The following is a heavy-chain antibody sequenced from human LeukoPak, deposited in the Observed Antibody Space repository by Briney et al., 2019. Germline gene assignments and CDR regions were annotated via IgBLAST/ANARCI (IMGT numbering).Heavy chain of an antibody. CDR3: ARQRYFDWWLIDY. J-gene: IGHJ4*02. V-gene: IGHV5-51*01. CDR1: GYSFTSYW. CDR2: IYPGDSDT. D-gene: IGHD3-9*01. Sequence: GESLKISCKGSGYSFTSYWIGWVRQMPGKGLGWMGIIYPGDSDTRYSPSFQGQVTISADKSISTAYLQWSSLKASDTAMYYCARQRYFDWWLIDYWGQGTLVTVSS.